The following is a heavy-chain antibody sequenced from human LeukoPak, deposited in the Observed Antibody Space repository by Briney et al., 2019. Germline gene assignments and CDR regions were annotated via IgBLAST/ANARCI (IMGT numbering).Heavy chain of an antibody. CDR2: SIPIFGTA. Sequence: SVKVSCKASGGTFSSYAISWVRQAPGQGLEWMGGSIPIFGTANYAQKFQGRVTITTDESTSTAYMELSSLRSEDTAVYYCARVPKVGAILYYYYYMDVWGKGTTVTVSS. J-gene: IGHJ6*03. V-gene: IGHV1-69*05. CDR3: ARVPKVGAILYYYYYMDV. CDR1: GGTFSSYA. D-gene: IGHD3-3*01.